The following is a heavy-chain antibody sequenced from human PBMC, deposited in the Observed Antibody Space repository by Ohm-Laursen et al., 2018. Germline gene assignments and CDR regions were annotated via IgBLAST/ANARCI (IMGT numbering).Heavy chain of an antibody. CDR2: ISSSSTYI. CDR3: ATADSSSWYYFDY. CDR1: GFTFSTYT. D-gene: IGHD6-13*01. J-gene: IGHJ4*02. Sequence: SLRLSCAASGFTFSTYTMNWVRQAPGKGLEWVSSISSSSTYIYYADSVKGRFIISRDNAKNSLYLQMNSLRAEDTAVYYCATADSSSWYYFDYWGQGTLVTVSS. V-gene: IGHV3-21*01.